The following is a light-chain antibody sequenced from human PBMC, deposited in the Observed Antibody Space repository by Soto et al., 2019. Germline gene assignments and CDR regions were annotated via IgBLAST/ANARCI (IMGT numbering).Light chain of an antibody. Sequence: QSVLTQPASVSGSPGQSITISCTGTSSDVGGYNFVSWYQHHPGKAPKLMIYEVSNRPSGVSNRFSGSKSGNTASLTISGLQAEDEADYYCSSYRSSNTLLFGGGTKLTVL. J-gene: IGLJ2*01. CDR1: SSDVGGYNF. V-gene: IGLV2-14*01. CDR2: EVS. CDR3: SSYRSSNTLL.